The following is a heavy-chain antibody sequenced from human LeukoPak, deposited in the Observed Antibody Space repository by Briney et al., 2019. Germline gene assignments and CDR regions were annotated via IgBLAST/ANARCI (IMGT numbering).Heavy chain of an antibody. Sequence: GASVKVSCKASGYTFTGYYMHWVRQAPGQGLEWMGWINPNSGGTNYAQKFQGRVTMTRDTSISTAYMELSRLRSDDTAVYYCARGPDIVVVVAATPPPFDPWGQGTLVTVSS. D-gene: IGHD2-15*01. CDR2: INPNSGGT. V-gene: IGHV1-2*02. CDR1: GYTFTGYY. J-gene: IGHJ5*02. CDR3: ARGPDIVVVVAATPPPFDP.